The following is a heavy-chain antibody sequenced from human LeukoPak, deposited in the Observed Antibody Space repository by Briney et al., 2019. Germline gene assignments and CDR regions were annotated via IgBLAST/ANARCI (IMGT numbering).Heavy chain of an antibody. D-gene: IGHD3-10*01. V-gene: IGHV4-4*02. CDR1: GGSISSSNW. J-gene: IGHJ5*02. CDR3: ARGPIYYGSGSYYNP. Sequence: SGTLSLTCAVSGGSISSSNWWSWVRQPPGKGLEWIGEIYHSGSTNHNPSLKSRVTTSVDKSKNQLSLKLSSVTAADTAVYYCARGPIYYGSGSYYNPWGQGTLVTVSS. CDR2: IYHSGST.